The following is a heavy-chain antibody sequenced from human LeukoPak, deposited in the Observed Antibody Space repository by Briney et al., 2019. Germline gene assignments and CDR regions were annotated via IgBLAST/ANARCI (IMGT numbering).Heavy chain of an antibody. V-gene: IGHV3-21*01. CDR1: GFTFSSYS. CDR3: ARNIVGGNDD. Sequence: GGSLRLPCAASGFTFSSYSMNWVRQAPGKGLEWVSSISSSSSYIYYADSVKGRFTISRDNAKNSLYLQMNSLRAEDTAVYYCARNIVGGNDDWGQGTMVTVSS. D-gene: IGHD1-26*01. CDR2: ISSSSSYI. J-gene: IGHJ4*01.